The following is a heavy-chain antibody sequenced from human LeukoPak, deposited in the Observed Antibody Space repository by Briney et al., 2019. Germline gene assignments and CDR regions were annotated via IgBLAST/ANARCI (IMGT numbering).Heavy chain of an antibody. CDR1: GYTFTSYG. Sequence: ASVKVSCKASGYTFTSYGISWVRQAPGQGLEWMGIINPSGGSTSYAQKFQGRVTMTRDMSTSTVYMELSSLRSEDTAVYYCARGAAMKSFWSGYYIAYFDYWGQGTLVTVSS. CDR2: INPSGGST. D-gene: IGHD3-3*01. V-gene: IGHV1-46*01. CDR3: ARGAAMKSFWSGYYIAYFDY. J-gene: IGHJ4*02.